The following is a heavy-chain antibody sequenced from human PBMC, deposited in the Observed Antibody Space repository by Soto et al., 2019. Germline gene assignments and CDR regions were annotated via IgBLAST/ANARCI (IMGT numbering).Heavy chain of an antibody. J-gene: IGHJ4*02. Sequence: PAWTMRLSSTASGFYFAGAAMNWVRQAPRKGMEWVAYITGSGRAMFHAESVKGRFSISRDNAKNSLFLEMNNLTADDAGVYFCAKVAPFILGSHGWGKGTRITVA. CDR1: GFYFAGAA. V-gene: IGHV3-48*03. CDR3: AKVAPFILGSHG. CDR2: ITGSGRAM. D-gene: IGHD2-21*01.